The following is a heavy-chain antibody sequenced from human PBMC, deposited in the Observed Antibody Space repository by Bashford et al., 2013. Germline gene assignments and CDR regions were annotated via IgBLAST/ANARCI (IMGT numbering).Heavy chain of an antibody. CDR2: MWDDGVNK. V-gene: IGHV3-33*01. CDR3: ARGISYHCSRSSCDAFDI. Sequence: VRQAPGKGLEWVAIMWDDGVNKFYGGLREGPIHHLQRRFQDTLYLQMTNLRVEDTAVYYCARGISYHCSRSSCDAFDIWGQGTMVTVSS. J-gene: IGHJ3*02. D-gene: IGHD6-13*01.